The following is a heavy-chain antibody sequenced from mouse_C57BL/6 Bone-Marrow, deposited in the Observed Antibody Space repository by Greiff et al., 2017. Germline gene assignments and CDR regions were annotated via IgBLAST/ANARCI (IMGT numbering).Heavy chain of an antibody. CDR1: GFTFSSYA. V-gene: IGHV5-4*01. CDR2: ISDGGSYT. D-gene: IGHD1-1*01. CDR3: ARDYYYYGYFDY. J-gene: IGHJ2*01. Sequence: EVQVVESGGGLVKPGGSLKLSCAASGFTFSSYAMSWVRQTPEKRLEWVATISDGGSYTYYPDNVKGRFTISRDNAKNNLYLHMSHLKSEDTAMYYCARDYYYYGYFDYWGQGTTLTVSS.